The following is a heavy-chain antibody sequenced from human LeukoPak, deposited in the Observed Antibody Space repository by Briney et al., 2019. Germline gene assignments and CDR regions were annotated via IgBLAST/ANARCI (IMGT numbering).Heavy chain of an antibody. J-gene: IGHJ4*02. CDR1: GGSISSYY. D-gene: IGHD3-10*01. Sequence: SETLSLTCTVSGGSISSYYWSWIRQPAEKGLEWIGRIYTSGSTNYNPSLKSRVTMSVDTSKNQFSLKLSSVTAADTAVYYCARDTSSELYYYGSGSSTNPFDYWGQGTLVTVSS. CDR3: ARDTSSELYYYGSGSSTNPFDY. V-gene: IGHV4-4*07. CDR2: IYTSGST.